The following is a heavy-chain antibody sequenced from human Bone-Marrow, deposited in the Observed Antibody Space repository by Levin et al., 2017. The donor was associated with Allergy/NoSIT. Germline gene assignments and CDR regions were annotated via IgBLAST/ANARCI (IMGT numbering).Heavy chain of an antibody. V-gene: IGHV3-23*01. CDR2: ISGSGVTT. Sequence: GESLKISCAASGFTFSSYDMSWVRQAPGKGLEWVSAISGSGVTTKYADSVKGRFTISRDNSKNTLYLQMNSLRAEDTAVYYCAKEPIYSSDTFDIWGQGTMVTVSS. D-gene: IGHD6-13*01. J-gene: IGHJ3*02. CDR3: AKEPIYSSDTFDI. CDR1: GFTFSSYD.